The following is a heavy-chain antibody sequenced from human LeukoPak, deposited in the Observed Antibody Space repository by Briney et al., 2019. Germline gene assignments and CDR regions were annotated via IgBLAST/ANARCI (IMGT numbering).Heavy chain of an antibody. Sequence: ASVKVSCKVSGYTLTELSMHWVRQAPGKGLEWMGGFDPEDGETIYAQKFQGRVTMTEDTSTDTAYMELSSLRSDDTAVYYCARDYDSSGYYYYYYMDVWGKGTTVTISS. CDR1: GYTLTELS. V-gene: IGHV1-24*01. J-gene: IGHJ6*03. CDR2: FDPEDGET. CDR3: ARDYDSSGYYYYYYMDV. D-gene: IGHD3-22*01.